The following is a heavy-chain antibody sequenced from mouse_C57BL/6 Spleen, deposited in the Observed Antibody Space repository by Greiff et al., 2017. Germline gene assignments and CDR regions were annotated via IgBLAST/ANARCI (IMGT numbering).Heavy chain of an antibody. J-gene: IGHJ4*01. CDR1: GYTFTSYG. V-gene: IGHV1-81*01. CDR2: IYPRSGNT. Sequence: QVQLQQSGAELARPGASVKLSCKASGYTFTSYGISWVKQRTGQGLEWIGEIYPRSGNTYYNEKFKGKATLTADKSSSPAYMALRSLTSEDSAVYFCARKAGSSYVDYYAMDYWGQGTSVTGSS. CDR3: ARKAGSSYVDYYAMDY. D-gene: IGHD1-1*01.